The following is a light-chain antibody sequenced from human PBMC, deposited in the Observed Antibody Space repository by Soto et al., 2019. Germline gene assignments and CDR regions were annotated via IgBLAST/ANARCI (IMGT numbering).Light chain of an antibody. Sequence: EIVLTQSPGTLSLSPGERATLSCTASQSVSSSYLVWYQQKPGQSPRLLIYGASTRATAIPDRFSGSGSGPDSTLTSSIREPEDVAVYYGQYYGTSPPGFTFGHGTKVDVK. CDR2: GAS. J-gene: IGKJ3*01. CDR1: QSVSSSY. CDR3: QYYGTSPPGFT. V-gene: IGKV3-20*01.